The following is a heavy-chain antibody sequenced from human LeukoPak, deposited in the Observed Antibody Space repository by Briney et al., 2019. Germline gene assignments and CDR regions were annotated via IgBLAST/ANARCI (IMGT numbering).Heavy chain of an antibody. D-gene: IGHD1-1*01. J-gene: IGHJ4*02. CDR3: ARVEGSTSPLDY. Sequence: SQTLSLTCTVSGGSISSGSYYWSWIRQPAGKGLGWIGRIYTSGSTNYNPSLKSRVTISVDTSKNEFSLKLSSVTAADTAVYYCARVEGSTSPLDYWGQGTLVTVSS. V-gene: IGHV4-61*02. CDR1: GGSISSGSYY. CDR2: IYTSGST.